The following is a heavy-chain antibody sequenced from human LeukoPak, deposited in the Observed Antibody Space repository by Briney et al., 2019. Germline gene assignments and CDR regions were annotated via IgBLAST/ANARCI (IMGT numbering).Heavy chain of an antibody. CDR2: IYTSGST. J-gene: IGHJ4*02. Sequence: RTSETLSLTCTVSGGSISSGSYYWSWIRQPAGKGLEWIGRIYTSGSTNYNPSLKSRVTISVDTSKNQFSLKLSSVTAADTAVYYCARGKISERLSTVTTQFDYWGQGTLVTVSS. CDR1: GGSISSGSYY. V-gene: IGHV4-61*02. D-gene: IGHD4-17*01. CDR3: ARGKISERLSTVTTQFDY.